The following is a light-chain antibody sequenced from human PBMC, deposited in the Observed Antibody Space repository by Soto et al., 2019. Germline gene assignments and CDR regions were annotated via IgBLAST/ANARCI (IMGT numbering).Light chain of an antibody. J-gene: IGLJ1*01. CDR2: EVV. CDR1: KNDIGVCDF. CDR3: KSYAGSNTYV. V-gene: IGLV2-8*01. Sequence: QSVLTQPASASGSPGQSVTISCTGTKNDIGVCDFVSWYQHHPGKAPRLIIYEVVQRPSGVPDRFSGSKSGNTASLTVSGLQAADEADYFCKSYAGSNTYVFGSGTKVTVL.